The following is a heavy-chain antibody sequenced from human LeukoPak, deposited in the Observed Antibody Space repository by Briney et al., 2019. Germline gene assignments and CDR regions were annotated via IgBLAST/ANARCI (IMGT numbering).Heavy chain of an antibody. CDR1: VLTFSSYA. Sequence: GGSLRLSCGAWVLTFSSYAMSWVRQAPGKGLEWVSAISGSGGSTYYADSVKGRFTISRDNSKNTLYLQMNSLRAEDTAVYYCAKDARYGFDYWGQGTLVTVSS. V-gene: IGHV3-23*01. D-gene: IGHD1-1*01. CDR2: ISGSGGST. CDR3: AKDARYGFDY. J-gene: IGHJ4*02.